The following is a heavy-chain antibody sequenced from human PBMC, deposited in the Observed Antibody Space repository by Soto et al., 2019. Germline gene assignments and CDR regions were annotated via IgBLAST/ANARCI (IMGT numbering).Heavy chain of an antibody. D-gene: IGHD5-12*01. V-gene: IGHV4-31*03. CDR2: IYYSGST. CDR3: ARVPVATIPWYFDL. Sequence: QVQLQESGPGLVKPSQTLSLTCTVSGGSISSGGYYWSWIRQHPGKGLEWIGYIYYSGSTYYNPSLKSRVTRSVDTSKNQFSLKLSSVTAADTAVYYCARVPVATIPWYFDLWGRGTLVTVSS. CDR1: GGSISSGGYY. J-gene: IGHJ2*01.